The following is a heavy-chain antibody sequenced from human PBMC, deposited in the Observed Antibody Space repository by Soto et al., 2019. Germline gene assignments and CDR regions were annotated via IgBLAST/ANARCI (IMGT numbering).Heavy chain of an antibody. CDR3: ARHTYSSSSLGGYYYGMDV. CDR1: GYSFTSYW. CDR2: VDPSDSYT. J-gene: IGHJ6*02. V-gene: IGHV5-10-1*01. Sequence: GESLKISCKGSGYSFTSYWISWVRQMPGKGLEWMGRVDPSDSYTNYSPSFQGHVTISADKSISTAYLQWSSLKASDTAMYYCARHTYSSSSLGGYYYGMDVWGQGTTVTVS. D-gene: IGHD6-6*01.